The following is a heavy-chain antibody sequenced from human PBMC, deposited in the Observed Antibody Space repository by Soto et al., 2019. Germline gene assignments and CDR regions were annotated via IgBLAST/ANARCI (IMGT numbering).Heavy chain of an antibody. D-gene: IGHD5-18*01. J-gene: IGHJ6*03. CDR1: GFTFSSYA. Sequence: GGSLRLSCAASGFTFSSYAMSWVRQAPGKGLEWVSAISGSGGSTYYADSVKGRFTISRDNSKNTLYLQMNSLRAEDTAVYYCAKGDTAMVTYYYYYMDVWGKGTTVTVSS. CDR3: AKGDTAMVTYYYYYMDV. V-gene: IGHV3-23*01. CDR2: ISGSGGST.